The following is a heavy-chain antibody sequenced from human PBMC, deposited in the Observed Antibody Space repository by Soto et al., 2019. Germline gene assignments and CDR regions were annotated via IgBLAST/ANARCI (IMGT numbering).Heavy chain of an antibody. J-gene: IGHJ4*02. V-gene: IGHV3-23*01. CDR3: AKDLSSGIAVARANFDY. CDR2: ISGSGGST. D-gene: IGHD6-19*01. CDR1: GFTFPSYT. Sequence: GGSLRLSCAASGFTFPSYTMSWVRQAPGKGLEWVASISGSGGSTYYADSVKGRFTISRDNSKNTLYLQINSLRAEDTAVYCCAKDLSSGIAVARANFDYWGQGTLVTVSS.